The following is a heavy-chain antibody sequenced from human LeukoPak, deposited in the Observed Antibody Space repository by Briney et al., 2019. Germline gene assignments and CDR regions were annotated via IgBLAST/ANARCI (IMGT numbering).Heavy chain of an antibody. CDR3: ARDPWHGAFDI. CDR2: IKEDGSEK. V-gene: IGHV3-7*01. J-gene: IGHJ3*02. CDR1: GFTFSSTW. Sequence: GGSLRLSCAGSGFTFSSTWMSWVRQAPGKGLEWVGNIKEDGSEKYYVDSVKGRFTISRDNAENSLYLQMSSLRVEDTAVYYCARDPWHGAFDIWGQGTMVTVSS.